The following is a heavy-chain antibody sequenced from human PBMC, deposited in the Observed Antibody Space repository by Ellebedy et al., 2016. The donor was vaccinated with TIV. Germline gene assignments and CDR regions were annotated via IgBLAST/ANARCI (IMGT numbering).Heavy chain of an antibody. Sequence: AASVKVSCKASGYTFTSYAISWVRQAPGQGLEWMGWISAYNGNTNYAQKLQGRVTMTTDTSTSTAYMELRSRRSDDTAVYYCAGVGGLDGNHFDHWGQGTLVSVSS. CDR1: GYTFTSYA. CDR2: ISAYNGNT. J-gene: IGHJ4*02. D-gene: IGHD3-10*01. CDR3: AGVGGLDGNHFDH. V-gene: IGHV1-18*01.